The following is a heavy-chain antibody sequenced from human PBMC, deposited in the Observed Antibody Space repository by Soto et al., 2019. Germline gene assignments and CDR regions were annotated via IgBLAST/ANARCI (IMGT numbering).Heavy chain of an antibody. CDR3: AKDPSSSTYYYYYYMDV. V-gene: IGHV3-30*18. J-gene: IGHJ6*03. CDR1: GFTFSSYG. CDR2: ISYDGSNE. Sequence: GGSLRLSCAASGFTFSSYGMHWVRQAPGKGLEWVAVISYDGSNEYYADSVKGRFTISRDNSKNTLYLQMNSLRAEDTAVYYCAKDPSSSTYYYYYYMDVWGQGTTVTVSS. D-gene: IGHD2-2*01.